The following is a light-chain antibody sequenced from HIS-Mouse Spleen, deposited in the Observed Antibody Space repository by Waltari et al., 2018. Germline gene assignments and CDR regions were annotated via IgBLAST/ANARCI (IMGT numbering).Light chain of an antibody. V-gene: IGLV3-21*03. CDR3: QVWDSSSDHVV. CDR1: NIGSKS. Sequence: SYVLTQPPSVSVAPGKTARITCGGNNIGSKSVHWYQQTPGQAPVLVVYDDNDRPSGSPERVSGSNSGNTATLTISRVEAGDEADYYCQVWDSSSDHVVFGGGTKLTVL. CDR2: DDN. J-gene: IGLJ2*01.